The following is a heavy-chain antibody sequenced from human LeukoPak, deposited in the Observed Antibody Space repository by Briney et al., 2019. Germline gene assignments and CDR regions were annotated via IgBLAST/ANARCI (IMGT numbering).Heavy chain of an antibody. CDR3: ARDYTSYGMDV. D-gene: IGHD3-16*01. Sequence: GRSLRLSCAASGFTFGSYGMQWVRQAPGKGLEWVAVISYDGSNKYYADSVKGRFTISRDNAKNSLYLQMNSLRAEDTAVFYCARDYTSYGMDVWGQGTTVTVSS. V-gene: IGHV3-30*03. CDR1: GFTFGSYG. J-gene: IGHJ6*02. CDR2: ISYDGSNK.